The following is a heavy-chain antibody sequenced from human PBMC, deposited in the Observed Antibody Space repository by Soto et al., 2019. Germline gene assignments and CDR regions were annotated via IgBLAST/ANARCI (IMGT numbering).Heavy chain of an antibody. J-gene: IGHJ4*02. Sequence: GGSLRLSCAASGFTFSSYSMNWVRQAPGKGLEWVSYISSSSSTIYYADSVKGRFTISRDNAKNSLYLQMNSLRDEDTAVYYCARDRDMSASYGYDYWGQGTLVTVSS. CDR3: ARDRDMSASYGYDY. V-gene: IGHV3-48*02. CDR1: GFTFSSYS. D-gene: IGHD5-18*01. CDR2: ISSSSSTI.